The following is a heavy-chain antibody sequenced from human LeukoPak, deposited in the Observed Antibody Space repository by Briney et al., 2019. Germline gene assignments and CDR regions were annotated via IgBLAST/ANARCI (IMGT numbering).Heavy chain of an antibody. CDR1: GGSISSSSYY. D-gene: IGHD6-13*01. J-gene: IGHJ6*02. CDR3: ARDLGIAAAGDYYYYYGMDV. CDR2: IYYSGST. Sequence: SETLSLTCTVSGGSISSSSYYWGWIRQPPGKGLEWIGSIYYSGSTNYNPSLKSRVTISVDTSKNQFSLKLSSVTAADTAVYYCARDLGIAAAGDYYYYYGMDVWGQGTTVTVSS. V-gene: IGHV4-39*07.